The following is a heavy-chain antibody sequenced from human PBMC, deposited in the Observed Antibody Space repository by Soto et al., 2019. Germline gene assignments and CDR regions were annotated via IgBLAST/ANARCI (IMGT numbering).Heavy chain of an antibody. V-gene: IGHV1-69*13. CDR1: GGTFSSYA. CDR2: IIPILGTA. J-gene: IGHJ6*02. Sequence: SVKVSCKASGGTFSSYAISWVRQAPGQGLEWMGGIIPILGTANYAQKFQGRVTITADESTSTAYMELSSLRSEDTAVYYCAAREVDNYYYYGMDVWGQGTTVTSP. D-gene: IGHD5-12*01. CDR3: AAREVDNYYYYGMDV.